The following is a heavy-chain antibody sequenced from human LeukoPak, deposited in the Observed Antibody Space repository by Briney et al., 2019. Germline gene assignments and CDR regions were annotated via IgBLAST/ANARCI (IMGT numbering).Heavy chain of an antibody. CDR1: GGSFSGYY. CDR3: ARGYSGYPQAFDY. D-gene: IGHD5-12*01. Sequence: SETLSLTCAVYGGSFSGYYWSWIRQPPGKGLEWIGEINHSGGTKYNPSLKSRVTISVDTSKNQFSLKLSSVTAADTAVYYCARGYSGYPQAFDYWGQGTLVTVSS. CDR2: INHSGGT. J-gene: IGHJ4*02. V-gene: IGHV4-34*01.